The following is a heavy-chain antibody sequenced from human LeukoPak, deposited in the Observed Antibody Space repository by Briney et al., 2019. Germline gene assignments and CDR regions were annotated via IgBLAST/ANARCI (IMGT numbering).Heavy chain of an antibody. J-gene: IGHJ4*02. CDR1: GFTFTSSA. D-gene: IGHD3-10*01. Sequence: SVKVSCKASGFTFTSSAMQWVRQARGQRLERIGWIVVGSGNTNYAQKFQERVTITRDMSTSTAYTELSSLRSEDTAVYYCARGGYDSGSYYKGPLYYFDYWGQGTLVTVSS. CDR2: IVVGSGNT. CDR3: ARGGYDSGSYYKGPLYYFDY. V-gene: IGHV1-58*02.